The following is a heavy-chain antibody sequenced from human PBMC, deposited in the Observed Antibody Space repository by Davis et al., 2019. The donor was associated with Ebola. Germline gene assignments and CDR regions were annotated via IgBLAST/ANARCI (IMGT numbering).Heavy chain of an antibody. D-gene: IGHD6-19*01. J-gene: IGHJ4*02. CDR1: GFTFSSYS. CDR3: AKGSKIAVAAVFDY. V-gene: IGHV3-21*04. CDR2: ISSSSSYI. Sequence: GGSLRLSCAASGFTFSSYSMNWVRQAPGKGLEWVSSISSSSSYIYYADSVKGRFTISRDNAKNSLYLQMNGLRAEDTAVYYCAKGSKIAVAAVFDYWGQGNLVTVSS.